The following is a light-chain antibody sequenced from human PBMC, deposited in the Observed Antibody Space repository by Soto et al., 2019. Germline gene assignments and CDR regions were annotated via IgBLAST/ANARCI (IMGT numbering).Light chain of an antibody. CDR2: AVS. Sequence: EIVFTQSPATLSASQGERATLSCRASQSVSNNLAWYQQKPGQAPRLLIYAVSSRPAGIPARFSGSGSGTEFTLTINSLQSEDFAVYYCQQYNNWPTTWTFGQGTKV. CDR1: QSVSNN. CDR3: QQYNNWPTTWT. J-gene: IGKJ1*01. V-gene: IGKV3-15*01.